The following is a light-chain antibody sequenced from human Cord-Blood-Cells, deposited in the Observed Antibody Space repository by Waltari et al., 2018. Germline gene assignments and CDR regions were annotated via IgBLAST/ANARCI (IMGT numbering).Light chain of an antibody. CDR3: QQSYSTPRT. Sequence: IQMTPSPSSLSASVGDRVTITCRASKSISSYLNWYQQKPGKAHKLLIYAASSLQSGVPSRFSGSGSGTDFTLTISSLQPEDFATYYCQQSYSTPRTFGQGTKVEIK. J-gene: IGKJ1*01. CDR2: AAS. V-gene: IGKV1-39*01. CDR1: KSISSY.